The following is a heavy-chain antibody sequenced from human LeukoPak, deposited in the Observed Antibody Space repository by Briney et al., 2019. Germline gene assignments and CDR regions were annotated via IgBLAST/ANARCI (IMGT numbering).Heavy chain of an antibody. CDR3: ARGRDYDFWSGYSHYYYYMDV. J-gene: IGHJ6*03. V-gene: IGHV4-34*01. CDR1: GGSFSGYY. D-gene: IGHD3-3*01. CDR2: INHSGST. Sequence: SETLSPTCAVYGGSFSGYYWSWIRQPPGKGLEWIGEINHSGSTNYNPSLKSRVTISVDTSKNQFSLKLSSVTAADTAVYYCARGRDYDFWSGYSHYYYYMDVWGKGTTVTVSS.